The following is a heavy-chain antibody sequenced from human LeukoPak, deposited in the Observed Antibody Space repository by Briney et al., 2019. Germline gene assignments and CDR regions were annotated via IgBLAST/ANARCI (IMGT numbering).Heavy chain of an antibody. Sequence: ASVKVSCKASGYTFTSYAMNWVRHAPGQGLEWMGWINTNTGNPTYAQGFTGRFVFSLDTSVSTAYLQISSLKAEDTAVYYCARVQILSPLAYCGGGCYSDYWGQGTLVTVSS. D-gene: IGHD2-21*02. CDR1: GYTFTSYA. J-gene: IGHJ4*02. CDR2: INTNTGNP. V-gene: IGHV7-4-1*02. CDR3: ARVQILSPLAYCGGGCYSDY.